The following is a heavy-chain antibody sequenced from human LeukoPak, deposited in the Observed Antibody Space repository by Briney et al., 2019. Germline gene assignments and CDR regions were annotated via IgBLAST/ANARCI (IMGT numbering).Heavy chain of an antibody. J-gene: IGHJ4*02. Sequence: GGSLRLSCAASGFTFSNAWMSWVRQAPGMGLEWVGRIKSKTDGGTTDYAAPVKGRFTISRDDSKNTLYLQMNSLKTEDTAVYYCTIHQTTVVTNYFDYWGRGTLVTVSS. V-gene: IGHV3-15*01. CDR2: IKSKTDGGTT. D-gene: IGHD4-23*01. CDR3: TIHQTTVVTNYFDY. CDR1: GFTFSNAW.